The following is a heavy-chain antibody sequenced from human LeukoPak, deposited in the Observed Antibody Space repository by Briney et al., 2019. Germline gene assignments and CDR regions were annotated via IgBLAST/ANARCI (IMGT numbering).Heavy chain of an antibody. V-gene: IGHV3-30*03. D-gene: IGHD3-10*01. J-gene: IGHJ4*02. Sequence: GGSLRLSCAASGFTFTTYGMHWVRQAPGQGLEWVAGISSDESKKYYEDSLKCRLTISRDNSKNTLYLQMNSLTAEDTAVYYCARDRGSGTYYLRELDYWGQGNLVTVSS. CDR3: ARDRGSGTYYLRELDY. CDR1: GFTFTTYG. CDR2: ISSDESKK.